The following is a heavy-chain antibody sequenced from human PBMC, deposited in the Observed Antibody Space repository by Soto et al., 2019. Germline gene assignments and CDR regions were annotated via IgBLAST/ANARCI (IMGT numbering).Heavy chain of an antibody. CDR2: IYGSNSDT. CDR1: GYSYPSYW. D-gene: IGHD2-15*01. Sequence: PGESLKISCRGSGYSYPSYWIGWVRQMPGKGLEWMGLIYGSNSDTRYSPAFQGQVSLSGDRSISTAYLQWSSLKTSDTAIYYCARRSGPYAFDVWGQGTLVTVSS. J-gene: IGHJ3*01. CDR3: ARRSGPYAFDV. V-gene: IGHV5-51*01.